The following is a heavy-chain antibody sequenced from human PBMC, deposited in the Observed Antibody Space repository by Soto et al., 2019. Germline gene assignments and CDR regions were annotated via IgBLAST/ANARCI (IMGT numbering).Heavy chain of an antibody. CDR2: ISGSGGGT. Sequence: EVQLLDSGGGLVQPGGSLRLSCAASGFTFSSYAMSWVRQAPGKGLEWVSSISGSGGGTYYADSVKGRFTISRDNSKNTLSLQMNSLRAEDTAEYYCAKSRGSGSYFNPSDAFDFWGQGTMVTVSS. CDR1: GFTFSSYA. J-gene: IGHJ3*01. V-gene: IGHV3-23*01. D-gene: IGHD3-10*01. CDR3: AKSRGSGSYFNPSDAFDF.